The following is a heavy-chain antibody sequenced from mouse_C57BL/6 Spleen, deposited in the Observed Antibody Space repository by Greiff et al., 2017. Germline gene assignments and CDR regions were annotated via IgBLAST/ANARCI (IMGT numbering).Heavy chain of an antibody. CDR3: ARKGYYFDY. CDR2: IYPGDGDT. Sequence: VQLQQSGPELVKPGASVKISCKASGYAFSSSWMNWVKQRPGKGREWIGRIYPGDGDTNYNGKFKGKATLTADKSSSTAYMQLSSLTSEDSAVYFCARKGYYFDYWGQGTTLTVSS. V-gene: IGHV1-82*01. J-gene: IGHJ2*01. CDR1: GYAFSSSW.